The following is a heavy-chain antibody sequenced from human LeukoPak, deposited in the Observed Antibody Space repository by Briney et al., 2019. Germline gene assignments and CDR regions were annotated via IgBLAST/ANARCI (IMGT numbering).Heavy chain of an antibody. J-gene: IGHJ4*02. CDR2: ISSSGVST. V-gene: IGHV3-23*01. CDR1: GFTFSSYA. CDR3: AKDDYYDNTGHLDY. Sequence: RGSLRLSCAASGFTFSSYAMSWVRQAPGKGLEWVSAISSSGVSTYYADSVKGRFTISRDNSRNTLYLQINSLRAEDTAVYYCAKDDYYDNTGHLDYWGQGTLVTVSS. D-gene: IGHD3-22*01.